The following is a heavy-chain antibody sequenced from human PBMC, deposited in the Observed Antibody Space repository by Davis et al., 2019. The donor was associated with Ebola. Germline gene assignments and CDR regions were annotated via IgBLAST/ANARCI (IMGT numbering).Heavy chain of an antibody. CDR2: INPSGGST. D-gene: IGHD3-3*01. CDR1: GYTFTSYY. Sequence: ASVKVSCKASGYTFTSYYMHWVRQAPGQGLEWMGIINPSGGSTSYAQKFQGRVTMTRDTSTSTVYMELSSLRSEDTAVYYCARGNYYDFWGAGSYFDYWGQGTLVTVSS. CDR3: ARGNYYDFWGAGSYFDY. V-gene: IGHV1-46*01. J-gene: IGHJ4*02.